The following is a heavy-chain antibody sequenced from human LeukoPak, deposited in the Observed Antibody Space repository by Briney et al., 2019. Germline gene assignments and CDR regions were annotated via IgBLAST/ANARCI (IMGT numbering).Heavy chain of an antibody. J-gene: IGHJ3*02. D-gene: IGHD2-2*01. Sequence: SETLSLTCTVSGGSISSYYWSRIRQPAGKGLEWIGRIYTSGSTNYNPSLKSRVTISVDKSKNQFSLKLSSVTPADTAVYYCARATGSSSASSHSFDIWGQGTMVTVSS. CDR1: GGSISSYY. CDR2: IYTSGST. CDR3: ARATGSSSASSHSFDI. V-gene: IGHV4-4*07.